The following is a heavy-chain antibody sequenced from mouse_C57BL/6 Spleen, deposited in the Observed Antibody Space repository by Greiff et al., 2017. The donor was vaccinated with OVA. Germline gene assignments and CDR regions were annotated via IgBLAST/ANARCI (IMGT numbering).Heavy chain of an antibody. CDR1: GYSFTGYY. V-gene: IGHV1-42*01. CDR3: ARRDYYGSSWFAY. D-gene: IGHD1-1*01. J-gene: IGHJ3*01. CDR2: INPSTGGT. Sequence: EVQLQQSGPELVKPGASVKISCKASGYSFTGYYMNWVKQSPEKSLEWIGEINPSTGGTTYNQKFKAKATLTVDKSSSTAYMQLKSLTSEDSAVYYCARRDYYGSSWFAYWGKGTLVTVSA.